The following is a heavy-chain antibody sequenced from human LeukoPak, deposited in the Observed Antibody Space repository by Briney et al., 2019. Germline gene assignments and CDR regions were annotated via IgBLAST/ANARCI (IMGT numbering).Heavy chain of an antibody. J-gene: IGHJ4*02. CDR3: AKVRQYYDILTGPGFDY. CDR1: GFTFSNYW. D-gene: IGHD3-9*01. Sequence: GGSLRLSCAASGFTFSNYWMYWVRQAAGKGLEWVSAISGSGGSTYYADSVKGRFTISRDNSKNTLYLQMNSLRAEDTAVYYCAKVRQYYDILTGPGFDYWGQGTLVTVSS. CDR2: ISGSGGST. V-gene: IGHV3-23*01.